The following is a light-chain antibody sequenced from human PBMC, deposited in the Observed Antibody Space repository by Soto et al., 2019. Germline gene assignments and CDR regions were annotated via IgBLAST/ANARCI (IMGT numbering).Light chain of an antibody. V-gene: IGKV1-5*03. CDR3: QQYNSFSLIT. CDR1: QSISSW. J-gene: IGKJ5*01. Sequence: DVQNTPPPSTLSASVGNCVTISXXASQSISSWLAWYQQKPGKAPKLLIYKASSLENGVPSRFSGTGSGTEFTLTISNLQPDDFATYFCQQYNSFSLITFGQGTRLEI. CDR2: KAS.